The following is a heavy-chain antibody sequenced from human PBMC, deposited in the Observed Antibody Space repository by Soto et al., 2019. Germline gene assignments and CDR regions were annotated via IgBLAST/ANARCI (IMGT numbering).Heavy chain of an antibody. CDR2: IYYSGST. CDR1: GGSISSYY. V-gene: IGHV4-59*01. D-gene: IGHD3-22*01. CDR3: ARDKYDSSGWGFDP. J-gene: IGHJ5*02. Sequence: SETLSLTCTVSGGSISSYYWSWIRQPPGKGLEWIGYIYYSGSTNYNPSLKSRVTISVDTSKNQFSLKLSSVTAADTAVYYCARDKYDSSGWGFDPWGQGSLVTVSS.